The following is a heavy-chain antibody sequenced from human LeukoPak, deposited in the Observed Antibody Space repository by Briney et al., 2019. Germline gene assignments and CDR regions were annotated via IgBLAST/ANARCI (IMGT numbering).Heavy chain of an antibody. CDR2: IYHSDSA. CDR1: GYSISSGYQ. Sequence: SETLSLTCVVSGYSISSGYQWAWIRQSPGKGLEWIGSIYHSDSAHYNPSLKSRVTISVETSKNQFSLNLYSVTAADTAVYYCARDPRWLTPDCTSTSCYENYFDPWGQGTLVTVSS. D-gene: IGHD2-2*01. V-gene: IGHV4-38-2*02. CDR3: ARDPRWLTPDCTSTSCYENYFDP. J-gene: IGHJ5*02.